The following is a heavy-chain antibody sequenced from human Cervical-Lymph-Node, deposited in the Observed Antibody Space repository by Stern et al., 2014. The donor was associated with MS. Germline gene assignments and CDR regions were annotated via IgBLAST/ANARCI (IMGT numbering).Heavy chain of an antibody. CDR2: ISYDGSIK. J-gene: IGHJ4*02. CDR1: GFTFSSYG. Sequence: MQLVESGGGVVQPGRSLRLSCAASGFTFSSYGMPWVRQAPGKGLEWVAVISYDGSIKYYADSVKGRFTISRDNSKNTLYLQMNSLRAEDTAVYYCAKAGAIAVAGTGFDYWGQGTLVTVSS. CDR3: AKAGAIAVAGTGFDY. V-gene: IGHV3-30*18. D-gene: IGHD6-19*01.